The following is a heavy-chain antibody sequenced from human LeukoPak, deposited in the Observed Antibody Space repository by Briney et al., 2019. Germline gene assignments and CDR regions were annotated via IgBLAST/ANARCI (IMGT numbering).Heavy chain of an antibody. Sequence: SETLSLTCAVYGGSFSGYYWSWIRQPPGKGLEWIGEINDSGSTNYNPSLKSRVTISVDTSKNQFSLKLSSVTAADTAVYYCPRRLGYYDFWSGYSAPNYYYMDVWGKGTTVTVSS. CDR1: GGSFSGYY. CDR3: PRRLGYYDFWSGYSAPNYYYMDV. D-gene: IGHD3-3*01. V-gene: IGHV4-34*01. CDR2: INDSGST. J-gene: IGHJ6*03.